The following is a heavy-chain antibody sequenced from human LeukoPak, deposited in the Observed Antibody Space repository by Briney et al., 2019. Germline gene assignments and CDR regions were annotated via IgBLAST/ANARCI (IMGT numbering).Heavy chain of an antibody. Sequence: KPSETLSLTCTVSGGSISSSRYYWGWIRQPPGKGLEWIGSIDYSGSTYYTPSLKSRVTISVDTSKNQFSLRLSSVTAADTAVYYCARRVGDNWFDPWGQGTLVTVSS. CDR1: GGSISSSRYY. V-gene: IGHV4-39*01. CDR2: IDYSGST. CDR3: ARRVGDNWFDP. J-gene: IGHJ5*02.